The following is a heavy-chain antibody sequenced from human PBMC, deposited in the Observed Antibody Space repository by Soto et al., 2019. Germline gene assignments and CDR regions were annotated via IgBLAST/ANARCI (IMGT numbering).Heavy chain of an antibody. Sequence: QVQVVESGGGVVQPGRSLRLSCAASGFTFSSYAMHWVRQAPGKGLEWVAFISYDGSNKYYADSVKGRFTISRDNSKNTLYLQMNSLRTEDTAVYYGAREGRIHYGMDVWGQGTTVNVSS. J-gene: IGHJ6*02. V-gene: IGHV3-30-3*01. CDR1: GFTFSSYA. CDR3: AREGRIHYGMDV. D-gene: IGHD2-21*01. CDR2: ISYDGSNK.